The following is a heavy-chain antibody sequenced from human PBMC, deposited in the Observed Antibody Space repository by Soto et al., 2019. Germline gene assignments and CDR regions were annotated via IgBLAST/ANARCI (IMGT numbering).Heavy chain of an antibody. D-gene: IGHD2-15*01. Sequence: SETLSLTCAVYGGSFSGYYWSWIRQPPGKGLEWIGEINHSGSTNYNPSLKSRVTISVDTSKNQFSLKLSSVTAADTAVYYCARGNPPIVVVVAATPYYFDYWGQGTLVTVSS. CDR3: ARGNPPIVVVVAATPYYFDY. CDR1: GGSFSGYY. V-gene: IGHV4-34*01. CDR2: INHSGST. J-gene: IGHJ4*02.